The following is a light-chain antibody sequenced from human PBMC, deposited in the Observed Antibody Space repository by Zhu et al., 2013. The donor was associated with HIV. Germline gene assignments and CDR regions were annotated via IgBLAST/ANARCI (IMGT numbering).Light chain of an antibody. J-gene: IGKJ1*01. Sequence: DIVLTQSPGTLSLSPGERATLSCRASQSVRKNILSWYQQKPGQPPRLLIYGASNRANNIPDRFSGSGSGTDFTLTISRLEPEDFAVYYCQQYGTLPKTFGQGTKVEIK. CDR1: QSVRKNI. V-gene: IGKV3-20*01. CDR2: GAS. CDR3: QQYGTLPKT.